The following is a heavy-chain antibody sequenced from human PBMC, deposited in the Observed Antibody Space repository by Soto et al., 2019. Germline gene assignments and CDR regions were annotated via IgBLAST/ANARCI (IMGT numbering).Heavy chain of an antibody. V-gene: IGHV3-23*01. D-gene: IGHD6-13*01. CDR2: ISGSGGST. CDR1: GSSFSSYA. CDR3: AKDRWSSSWYYYVMDV. Sequence: PGGSLRLSCAASGSSFSSYAMSWVRKAPGKGLEWVSAISGSGGSTYYADSVKGRFTISRDNSKNTLYLQMNSLRAEDTAVYYCAKDRWSSSWYYYVMDVWGQGTTVTVSS. J-gene: IGHJ6*02.